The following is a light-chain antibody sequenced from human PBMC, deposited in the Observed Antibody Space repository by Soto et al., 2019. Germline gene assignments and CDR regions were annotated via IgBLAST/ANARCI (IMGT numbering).Light chain of an antibody. J-gene: IGKJ4*01. CDR3: QQSYSTPRT. CDR1: ESISYY. Sequence: DIQMTQSPSSLSASVGDRVTIACRASESISYYLNWYQQKPGKAPKLLIYAASSLQTGVPSRFSGSGSGTDFTLSISSLQPQDFATYSCQQSYSTPRTFGGRTKVDIK. CDR2: AAS. V-gene: IGKV1-39*01.